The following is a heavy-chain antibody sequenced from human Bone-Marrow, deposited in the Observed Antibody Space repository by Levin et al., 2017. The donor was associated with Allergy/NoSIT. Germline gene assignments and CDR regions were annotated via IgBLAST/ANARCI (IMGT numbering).Heavy chain of an antibody. CDR1: GYTFTSYA. CDR3: AREGQDIVVVVAATSGPFDY. D-gene: IGHD2-15*01. V-gene: IGHV1-3*01. CDR2: INAGNGNT. Sequence: GGSLRLSCKASGYTFTSYAMHWVRQAPGQRLEWMGWINAGNGNTKYSQKFQGRVTITRDTSASTAYMELSSLRSEDTAVYYCAREGQDIVVVVAATSGPFDYWGQGTLVTVSS. J-gene: IGHJ4*02.